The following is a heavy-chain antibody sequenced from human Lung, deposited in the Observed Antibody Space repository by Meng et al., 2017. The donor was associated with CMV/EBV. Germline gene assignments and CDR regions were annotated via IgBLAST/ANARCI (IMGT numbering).Heavy chain of an antibody. D-gene: IGHD2-2*02. CDR3: ARIVAPAAIDY. V-gene: IGHV3-53*01. Sequence: GGSLRLSCAASGFTVSSNYMSWVRQAPGKGLEWVSVIYSGGSTYYADSVKGRFTISRDNSKNTLYLQMNSLRSEDTTVYYCARIVAPAAIDYWGHGTLVTVSS. CDR1: GFTVSSNY. J-gene: IGHJ4*01. CDR2: IYSGGST.